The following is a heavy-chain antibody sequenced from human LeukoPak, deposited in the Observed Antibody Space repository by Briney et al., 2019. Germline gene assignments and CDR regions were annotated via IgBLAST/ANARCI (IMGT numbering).Heavy chain of an antibody. Sequence: PSETLSLTCTVSGGSLSSYYWSWIRQPPGKGLDWIGYIYYSGSGSTNYNPSLKSRVTISVDTAKNQFSLRLSSVTAADTAVYYCARHRGPYSSGSYFFDYWGQGTLVTVSS. D-gene: IGHD6-19*01. J-gene: IGHJ4*02. CDR2: IYYSGSGST. CDR1: GGSLSSYY. V-gene: IGHV4-59*08. CDR3: ARHRGPYSSGSYFFDY.